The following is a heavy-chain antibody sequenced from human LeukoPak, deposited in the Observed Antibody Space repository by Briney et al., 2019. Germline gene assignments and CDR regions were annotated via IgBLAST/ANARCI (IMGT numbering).Heavy chain of an antibody. V-gene: IGHV4-31*03. J-gene: IGHJ4*02. Sequence: SETLSLTCTVSGGSISSGGYYWSWIRQHPGKGLESIGYIYYSGSTYYNPSLKSRVTISVDTSKNQFSLKLSSVTAADTAVYYCARAEKDLDIYESYFDYWGQGTLVTVSS. CDR2: IYYSGST. CDR1: GGSISSGGYY. CDR3: ARAEKDLDIYESYFDY. D-gene: IGHD3-9*01.